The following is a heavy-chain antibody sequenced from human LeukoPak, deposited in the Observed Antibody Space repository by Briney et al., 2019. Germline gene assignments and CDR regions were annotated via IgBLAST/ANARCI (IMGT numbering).Heavy chain of an antibody. D-gene: IGHD3-10*01. CDR2: INHSGST. V-gene: IGHV4-34*01. Sequence: SETPSLTCAVYGGSFSGYYWSWIRQPPGKGLEWIGEINHSGSTNYNPSLKSRVTISVDTSKNQFSLKLSSVTAADTAVYYCARGLVGSGSTLFDYWGQGTLVTVSS. CDR3: ARGLVGSGSTLFDY. CDR1: GGSFSGYY. J-gene: IGHJ4*02.